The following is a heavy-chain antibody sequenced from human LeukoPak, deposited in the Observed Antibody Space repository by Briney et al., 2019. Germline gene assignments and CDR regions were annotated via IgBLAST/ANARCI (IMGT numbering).Heavy chain of an antibody. Sequence: GGSLRLSCAASGFTFSSYGMHWVRQAPGKGLEWVAVISYDGSNKYYADSVKGRFTISRDNAKNSLYLQMNSLRAEDTAVYYCARDLTTRGQWGQGTLVTVSS. D-gene: IGHD3-22*01. J-gene: IGHJ4*02. CDR3: ARDLTTRGQ. CDR1: GFTFSSYG. V-gene: IGHV3-30*03. CDR2: ISYDGSNK.